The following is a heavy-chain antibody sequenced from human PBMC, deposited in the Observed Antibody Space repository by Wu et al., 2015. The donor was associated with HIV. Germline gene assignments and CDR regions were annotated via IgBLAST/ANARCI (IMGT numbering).Heavy chain of an antibody. CDR2: IIPILGTA. V-gene: IGHV1-69*11. D-gene: IGHD3-22*01. J-gene: IGHJ3*02. CDR1: GGTFSSYA. Sequence: QVQLVQSGAEVKKPGSSVKVSCKASGGTFSSYAISWVRQAPGQGLEWMGRIIPILGTANYAQKFQGRVTITADESTSTAYMELSSLRSEDTAVYYCARDRIGVTMNYAAFDIWGQGTMVTVSS. CDR3: ARDRIGVTMNYAAFDI.